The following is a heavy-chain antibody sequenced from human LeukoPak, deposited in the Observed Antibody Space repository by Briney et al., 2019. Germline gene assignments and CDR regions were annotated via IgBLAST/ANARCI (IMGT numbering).Heavy chain of an antibody. Sequence: RGSLRLSCAASGFTFSSYAMSWVRQAPGKGLEWVSAIGGSGGSTYYADSVKGRFTISRDNAKNSLYLQMNSLRAEDTAVYYCAELGITMIGGVWGKGTTVTISS. J-gene: IGHJ6*04. V-gene: IGHV3-23*01. CDR2: IGGSGGST. CDR1: GFTFSSYA. D-gene: IGHD3-10*02. CDR3: AELGITMIGGV.